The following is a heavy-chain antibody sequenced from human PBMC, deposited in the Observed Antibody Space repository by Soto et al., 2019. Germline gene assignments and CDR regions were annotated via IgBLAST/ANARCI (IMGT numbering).Heavy chain of an antibody. J-gene: IGHJ4*02. CDR2: INPNSGGT. Sequence: ASVKVSCKASGYTFTGYYMHWVRQAPGQGLEWMGWINPNSGGTNYAQKFQGWVTMTRDTSISTAYMELSRLRSDDTAVYYCARAPDSSGWYVNGYYFDYWGQGTLVTVSS. CDR3: ARAPDSSGWYVNGYYFDY. CDR1: GYTFTGYY. D-gene: IGHD6-19*01. V-gene: IGHV1-2*04.